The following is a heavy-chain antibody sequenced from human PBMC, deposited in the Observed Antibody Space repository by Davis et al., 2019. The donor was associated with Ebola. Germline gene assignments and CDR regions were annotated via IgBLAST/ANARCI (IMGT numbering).Heavy chain of an antibody. D-gene: IGHD3-10*01. CDR2: ISGYNGNT. CDR3: ARLYTGTSFGFEGFDS. V-gene: IGHV1-18*01. CDR1: GYTFRNSA. Sequence: ASVKVSCKASGYTFRNSAISWVRQAPGQGLEWMGWISGYNGNTNYAQKVQGRVTMTTDTSTSTAYMELRSLKSDDTAVYYCARLYTGTSFGFEGFDSWGQGTLVTVSS. J-gene: IGHJ4*02.